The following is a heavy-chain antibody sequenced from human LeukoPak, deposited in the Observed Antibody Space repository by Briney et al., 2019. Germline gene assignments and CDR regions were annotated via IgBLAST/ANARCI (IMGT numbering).Heavy chain of an antibody. CDR3: ARRSSWTNYEYFQY. CDR1: GGSFSGYY. V-gene: IGHV4-34*01. J-gene: IGHJ1*01. CDR2: INHSGST. Sequence: PSETLSLTCAVYGGSFSGYYWSWIRQPPGKGLEWIGEINHSGSTNYNPSLKSRVTISVDTSKNQFSLKLSSVTAADTAVYYCARRSSWTNYEYFQYWGQGTLVTVSS. D-gene: IGHD6-13*01.